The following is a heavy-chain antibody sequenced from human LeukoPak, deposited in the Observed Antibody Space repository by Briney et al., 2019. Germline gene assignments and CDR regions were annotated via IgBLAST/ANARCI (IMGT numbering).Heavy chain of an antibody. CDR1: GFTFSNYW. CDR2: INVEGSRT. CDR3: ANDYGSGSLFEY. V-gene: IGHV3-74*01. D-gene: IGHD3-10*01. J-gene: IGHJ4*02. Sequence: GGSLRLSCVGSGFTFSNYWVHWVRQVPGEGLVWVSRINVEGSRTDYADSVKGRFTISRDNAKNTLYLHMTSLRAEDTAVYYCANDYGSGSLFEYWGQGTLVTVSS.